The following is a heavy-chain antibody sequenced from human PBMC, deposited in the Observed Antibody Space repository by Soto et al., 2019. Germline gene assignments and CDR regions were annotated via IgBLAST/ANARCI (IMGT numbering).Heavy chain of an antibody. J-gene: IGHJ5*02. CDR1: GYTLTELS. CDR2: FDPEDGET. Sequence: ASVKVSCKVSGYTLTELSMHWVRQAPGKGLEWMGGFDPEDGETIYAQKSQGRVTMTEDTSTDTAYMELSSLRSEDTAVYYCATIVYDFWSGYYNPRWFDPWGQGTLVTVSS. V-gene: IGHV1-24*01. D-gene: IGHD3-3*01. CDR3: ATIVYDFWSGYYNPRWFDP.